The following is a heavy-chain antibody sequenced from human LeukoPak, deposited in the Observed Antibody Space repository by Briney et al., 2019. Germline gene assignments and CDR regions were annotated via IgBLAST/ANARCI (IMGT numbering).Heavy chain of an antibody. J-gene: IGHJ4*02. V-gene: IGHV4-4*02. CDR1: GGSISSSNW. D-gene: IGHD3-22*01. CDR3: ARAGYDSSGYSTYYFDY. CDR2: IYHSGST. Sequence: SETLSLTCAVSGGSISSSNWWSWVRQPPGKGLEWIGEIYHSGSTNYNPSLKSRVTISVDKSKNQFSLKLSSATAADTAVYYCARAGYDSSGYSTYYFDYWGQGTLVTVSS.